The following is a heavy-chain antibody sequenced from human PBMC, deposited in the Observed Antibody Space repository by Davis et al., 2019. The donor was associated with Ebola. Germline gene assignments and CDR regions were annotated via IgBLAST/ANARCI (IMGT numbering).Heavy chain of an antibody. D-gene: IGHD1-26*01. CDR3: ARDGRFHYGMDV. CDR2: IIPILGIA. V-gene: IGHV1-69*04. J-gene: IGHJ6*02. Sequence: SVKVSCKASVCTFSSYAISWVRQAPGQGLEWMGRIIPILGIANYAQKFQGRVTITADKSTSTAYMELSSLRSEDTAVYYCARDGRFHYGMDVWGQGTTVTVSS. CDR1: VCTFSSYA.